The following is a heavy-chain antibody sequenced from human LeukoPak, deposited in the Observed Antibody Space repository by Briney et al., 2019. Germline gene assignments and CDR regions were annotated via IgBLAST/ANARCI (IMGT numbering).Heavy chain of an antibody. CDR3: ARDANVVEIVVEMRD. V-gene: IGHV3-7*01. D-gene: IGHD3-22*01. CDR2: IKRDGSEK. J-gene: IGHJ4*02. Sequence: GGSLRLSCTTSGFSFSSYWMSWVRQAPGKGLEWVANIKRDGSEKYYVDSVKGRFTISRDNAKNSLYLQMNSLRAEDTAVYYCARDANVVEIVVEMRDWGQGTLVTVSS. CDR1: GFSFSSYW.